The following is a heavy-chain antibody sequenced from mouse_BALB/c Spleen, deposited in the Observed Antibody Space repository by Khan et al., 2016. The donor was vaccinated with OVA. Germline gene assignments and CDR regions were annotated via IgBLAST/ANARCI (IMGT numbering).Heavy chain of an antibody. CDR1: GYSITSDYA. V-gene: IGHV3-2*02. CDR2: ISYSGNT. J-gene: IGHJ2*01. D-gene: IGHD1-1*01. Sequence: VQLKESGPGLVKPSQSLSLTCTVTGYSITSDYAWNWIRQLPGNKLEWMGYISYSGNTKYNPSLKSRISITRDTSKNQFFLQLNSVTIEDTATYYCARVYEGDFDYWGQGTTLTVSS. CDR3: ARVYEGDFDY.